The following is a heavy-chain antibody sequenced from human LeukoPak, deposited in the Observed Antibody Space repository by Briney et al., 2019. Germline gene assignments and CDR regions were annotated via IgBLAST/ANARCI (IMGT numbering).Heavy chain of an antibody. CDR2: INPNSGGT. Sequence: ASVKVSCKASGYTFIGYYIHWVRQAPGQGLEWMGWINPNSGGTNYAQKFQGRVTMTRDTSISTAYMELSRLRSDDTAVYYCAREFEGATYDAFDIWGQGTMVTVSS. D-gene: IGHD1-26*01. V-gene: IGHV1-2*02. CDR1: GYTFIGYY. CDR3: AREFEGATYDAFDI. J-gene: IGHJ3*02.